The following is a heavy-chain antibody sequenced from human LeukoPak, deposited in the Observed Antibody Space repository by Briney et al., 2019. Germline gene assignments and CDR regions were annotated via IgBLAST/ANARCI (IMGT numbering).Heavy chain of an antibody. Sequence: PSETLSLTCTVSGGSISSSSYYWGWIRQPPGKGLEWIGSIYYSGSTYYNPSLKSRVTISVDTSKNQFSLKLSSVTAADTAVYYCARGPNSPDRIRFDYWGQGTLVTVSS. CDR3: ARGPNSPDRIRFDY. CDR1: GGSISSSSYY. CDR2: IYYSGST. J-gene: IGHJ4*02. V-gene: IGHV4-39*07. D-gene: IGHD4-23*01.